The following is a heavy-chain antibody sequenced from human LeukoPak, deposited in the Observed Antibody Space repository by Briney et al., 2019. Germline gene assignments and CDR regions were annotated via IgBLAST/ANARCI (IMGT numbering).Heavy chain of an antibody. V-gene: IGHV3-30*18. CDR3: AKDGGYPEYFQH. D-gene: IGHD6-25*01. CDR1: GFTFSSYG. J-gene: IGHJ1*01. CDR2: ISYDGSNK. Sequence: GGSLRLSCAASGFTFSSYGMHWVRQAPGKGLEWVAVISYDGSNKYYADSVKSRFTISRDNSKNTLYLQMNSLRAEDTAVYYCAKDGGYPEYFQHWGQGTLVTVSS.